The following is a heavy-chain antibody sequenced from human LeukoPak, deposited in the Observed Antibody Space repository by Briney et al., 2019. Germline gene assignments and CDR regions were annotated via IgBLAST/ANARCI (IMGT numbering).Heavy chain of an antibody. V-gene: IGHV1-3*01. D-gene: IGHD5-18*01. Sequence: ASVKVSCKASGYIFTSYAMHWVRQAPGQRLEWMGWINAGNGNTKYSQKFQGRVTITRDTSASTAYMELSSLRSEDTAVYYCARGGPPDTAMAIDYWGQGTLVTVSS. CDR2: INAGNGNT. J-gene: IGHJ4*02. CDR3: ARGGPPDTAMAIDY. CDR1: GYIFTSYA.